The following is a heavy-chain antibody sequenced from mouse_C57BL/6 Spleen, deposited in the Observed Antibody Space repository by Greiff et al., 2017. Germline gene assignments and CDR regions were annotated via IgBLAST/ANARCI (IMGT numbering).Heavy chain of an antibody. CDR1: GYTFTSYW. V-gene: IGHV1-53*01. D-gene: IGHD4-1*01. J-gene: IGHJ1*03. CDR3: ARSRLGRDSYWYFEV. Sequence: QVQLQQPGTELVKPGASVKLSCKASGYTFTSYWMPWVKQRPGQGLEWIGNINPSNGGTNYNEKFKSKATLTVDKSSSTAYMQLSSLTSEDSAVDYCARSRLGRDSYWYFEVWGTGTTVTVAS. CDR2: INPSNGGT.